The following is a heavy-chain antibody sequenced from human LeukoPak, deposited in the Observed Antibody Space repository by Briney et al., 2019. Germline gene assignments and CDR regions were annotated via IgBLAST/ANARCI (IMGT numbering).Heavy chain of an antibody. J-gene: IGHJ4*02. D-gene: IGHD3-22*01. V-gene: IGHV3-30-3*01. CDR2: LSHDGTNK. CDR3: ARHRGPSLHSSGYFDY. CDR1: GFPFSGYA. Sequence: PGGSLRLSRAASGFPFSGYAMQWARQAPGKGREEMAVLSHDGTNKYYADSVKGRFTISRGNSKNTLYLQMDSLRTEDAAVYYCARHRGPSLHSSGYFDYWGQGTLVTVSS.